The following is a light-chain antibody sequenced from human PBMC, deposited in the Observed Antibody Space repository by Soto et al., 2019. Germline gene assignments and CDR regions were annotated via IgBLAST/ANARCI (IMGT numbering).Light chain of an antibody. CDR3: PQYNNWPPYT. CDR2: GAS. V-gene: IGKV3-15*01. CDR1: QSVSSN. Sequence: ELMMTQSPSTLSVSKGEIATLSCGASQSVSSNLAWYQQRPGQAPRLLISGASTRATGIPARFSGSGSGTEFTLTISSLQSEDFPVYYCPQYNNWPPYTFGQGTRLEIK. J-gene: IGKJ5*01.